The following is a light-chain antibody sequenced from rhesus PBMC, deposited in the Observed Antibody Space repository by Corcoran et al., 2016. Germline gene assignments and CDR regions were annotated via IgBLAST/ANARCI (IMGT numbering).Light chain of an antibody. CDR3: LQYNNKWT. CDR1: QDISIY. CDR2: DAS. V-gene: IGKV1-36*01. J-gene: IGKJ1*01. Sequence: DTQTTQSPSSLSASVGDRVTITCRASQDISIYLSWHQQKPGKAPKRLIYDASSLESGVPSRFSGSGSGTELTLIINSLQPEDFAAYYCLQYNNKWTFGQGTKVEIK.